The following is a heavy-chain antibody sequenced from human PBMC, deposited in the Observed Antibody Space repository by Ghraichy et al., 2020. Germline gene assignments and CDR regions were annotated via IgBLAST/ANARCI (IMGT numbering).Heavy chain of an antibody. V-gene: IGHV3-23*01. CDR1: GFTFSSYA. D-gene: IGHD3-10*01. CDR3: AKDQSWFGESAIFQH. CDR2: ISGSGGST. J-gene: IGHJ1*01. Sequence: GGSLRLSCAASGFTFSSYAMSWVRQAPGKGLEWVSAISGSGGSTYYADSVKGRFTISRDNSKNTLYLQMNSLRAEDTAVYYCAKDQSWFGESAIFQHWGQGTLVTVSS.